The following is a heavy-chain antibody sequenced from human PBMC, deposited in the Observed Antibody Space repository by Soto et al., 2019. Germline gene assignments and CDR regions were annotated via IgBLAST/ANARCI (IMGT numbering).Heavy chain of an antibody. CDR1: GYTFSNHG. CDR3: ASVRQLVGYFYYYMDG. CDR2: IGADNGNT. J-gene: IGHJ6*03. V-gene: IGHV1-18*01. Sequence: QVQLLQSGAEVKKPGASVKVSCKASGYTFSNHGITWVRQAPGQGHEWMGWIGADNGNTHDTQSLQGRVTMTTDTSTRTAHTDPRGLRSDDTAVYYCASVRQLVGYFYYYMDGWGKGTTFTVSS. D-gene: IGHD6-6*01.